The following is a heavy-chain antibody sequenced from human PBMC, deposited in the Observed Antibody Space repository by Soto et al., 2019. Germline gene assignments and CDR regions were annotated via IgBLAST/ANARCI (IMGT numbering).Heavy chain of an antibody. CDR2: IDPSDSYT. Sequence: LGESLKISCKGSGYSFTSYWITWVRQMPGKGLEWMGKIDPSDSYTNYSPSFQGRVTMTEDTSTDTAYMELSSLRSEDTAVYYCSLQLERRAFDIWGQGTMVTVSS. CDR3: SLQLERRAFDI. J-gene: IGHJ3*02. D-gene: IGHD1-1*01. CDR1: GYSFTSYW. V-gene: IGHV5-10-1*01.